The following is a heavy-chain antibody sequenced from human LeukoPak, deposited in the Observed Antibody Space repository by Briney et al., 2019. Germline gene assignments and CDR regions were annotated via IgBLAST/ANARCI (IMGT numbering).Heavy chain of an antibody. CDR3: TKGDGGWYPIDS. D-gene: IGHD6-19*01. CDR1: GFTFKEYG. Sequence: PGASLRLSCAASGFTFKEYGMSWVRQAPGKGLEWVSTINDNGANTHYADSVKGRFTISRDSSKNTLFLQMNSLRAGDTARYYCTKGDGGWYPIDSWGQGTLIIVSS. J-gene: IGHJ4*02. V-gene: IGHV3-23*01. CDR2: INDNGANT.